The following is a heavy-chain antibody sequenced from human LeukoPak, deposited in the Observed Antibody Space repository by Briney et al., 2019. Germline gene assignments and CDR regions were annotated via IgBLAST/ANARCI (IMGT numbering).Heavy chain of an antibody. V-gene: IGHV3-30*02. Sequence: GGSLRLSCAASGFTFSSYGMHWVRQAPGKGLEWVAFIRYDGSNKYYADSVKGRFTISRDNSKNTLYLQMNSLRAEDTAVYYCARDFFGYSGSPASYYWGQGTLVTVSS. CDR2: IRYDGSNK. CDR1: GFTFSSYG. J-gene: IGHJ4*02. D-gene: IGHD1-26*01. CDR3: ARDFFGYSGSPASYY.